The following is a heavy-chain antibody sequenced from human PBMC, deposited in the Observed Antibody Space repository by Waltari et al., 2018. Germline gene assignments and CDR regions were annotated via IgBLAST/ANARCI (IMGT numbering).Heavy chain of an antibody. CDR2: MGGNGEHR. CDR3: VKYGFGGVLSH. Sequence: EVQLKESGGKVIQPGGSLRVSCEASGFSVSNNAMSWVRQAPGKGLEWVSVMGGNGEHRSYADSVRGRFTISRDNSKNTLYLEMNSLRADDTAVYFCVKYGFGGVLSHWGQGTLVIVSS. CDR1: GFSVSNNA. J-gene: IGHJ1*01. V-gene: IGHV3-23*01. D-gene: IGHD3-16*01.